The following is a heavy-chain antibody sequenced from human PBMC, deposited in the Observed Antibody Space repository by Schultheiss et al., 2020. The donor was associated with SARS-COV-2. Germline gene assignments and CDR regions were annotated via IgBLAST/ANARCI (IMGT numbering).Heavy chain of an antibody. Sequence: SETLSLTCTVSGGSISSYYWSWIRQPPGKGLEWIGSIYYSGSTYYNPSLKSRVTISVDTSKNQFSLKLSSVTAADTAVYYCARQGFVRSPWYFDLWGRGTLVTVSS. CDR2: IYYSGST. V-gene: IGHV4-59*05. CDR3: ARQGFVRSPWYFDL. CDR1: GGSISSYY. J-gene: IGHJ2*01. D-gene: IGHD1-26*01.